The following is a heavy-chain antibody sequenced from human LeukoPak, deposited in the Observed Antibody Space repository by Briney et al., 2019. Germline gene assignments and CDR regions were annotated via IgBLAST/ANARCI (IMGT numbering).Heavy chain of an antibody. J-gene: IGHJ4*02. CDR2: IYLGDSRT. D-gene: IGHD2-2*01. Sequence: GESLKTSCKGSGYAFATYWIGWVRQMPGKGLEWMGIIYLGDSRTTYSPSFQGQVTISADKSIRAAYLQWNSLKASDTAIYYCVRHLSDITSCPNYWGPGTLITVAS. CDR3: VRHLSDITSCPNY. V-gene: IGHV5-51*01. CDR1: GYAFATYW.